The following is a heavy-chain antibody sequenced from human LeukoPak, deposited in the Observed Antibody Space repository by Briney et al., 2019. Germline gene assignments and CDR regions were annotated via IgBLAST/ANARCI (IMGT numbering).Heavy chain of an antibody. CDR2: VSYDGSNK. CDR3: ARDTSFAVGATLDF. V-gene: IGHV3-30*04. J-gene: IGHJ4*02. Sequence: GGSLRLSCAASGFTFSSYAMHWVRQAPGKGLEWVAVVSYDGSNKYYANSVKGRFTISRDKSKNTLHLQMNSLRAEDTAIYYCARDTSFAVGATLDFWGQGALVTVSS. D-gene: IGHD1-26*01. CDR1: GFTFSSYA.